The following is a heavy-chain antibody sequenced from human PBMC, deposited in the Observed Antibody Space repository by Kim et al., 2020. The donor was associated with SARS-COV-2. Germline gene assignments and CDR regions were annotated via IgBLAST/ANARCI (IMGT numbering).Heavy chain of an antibody. D-gene: IGHD6-19*01. CDR3: ARALPRSGWYGY. CDR2: INHSGST. J-gene: IGHJ4*02. Sequence: SETLSLTCAVYGGSFSGYYWSWIRQPPGKGLEWIGEINHSGSTNSNPSLKSRVTISVDTSKNQFSLKLSSVTAADTAVYYCARALPRSGWYGYWGQGTLVTVSS. V-gene: IGHV4-34*01. CDR1: GGSFSGYY.